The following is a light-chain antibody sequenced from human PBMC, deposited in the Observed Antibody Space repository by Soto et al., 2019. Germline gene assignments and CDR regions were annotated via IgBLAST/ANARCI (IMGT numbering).Light chain of an antibody. V-gene: IGKV3-11*01. CDR1: QSINSY. J-gene: IGKJ5*01. Sequence: VVLTQSPATMPLPPGERATLSCKASQSINSYLAWFRQKPGQAPRLLIYDASNRASGIPARISGSGSGTDFTLTISSLEPEDFAVYYCQQRSNWPITFGQGTRLENK. CDR3: QQRSNWPIT. CDR2: DAS.